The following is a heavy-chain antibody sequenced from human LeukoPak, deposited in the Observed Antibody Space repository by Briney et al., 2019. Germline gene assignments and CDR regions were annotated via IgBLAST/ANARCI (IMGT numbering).Heavy chain of an antibody. CDR3: ASDALVSAAILFY. CDR1: GGSISSGGYY. Sequence: SETLSLTCTVSGGSISSGGYYWSWVRQHPGKGLEWIGYIYYSGSTYYNPSLKSRVTISVDTSKNQFSLKLSSVTAADTAVYYCASDALVSAAILFYWGQGTLVTVSS. J-gene: IGHJ4*02. V-gene: IGHV4-31*03. CDR2: IYYSGST. D-gene: IGHD2-2*02.